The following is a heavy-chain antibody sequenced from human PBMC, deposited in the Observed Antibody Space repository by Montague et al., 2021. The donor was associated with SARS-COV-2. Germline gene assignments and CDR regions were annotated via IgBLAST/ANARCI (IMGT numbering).Heavy chain of an antibody. Sequence: LSLTCTVSGGSISSGGYYWSWIRQHPGKGLEWIGYIYYSGSTYYNPSLKSRVTISVDTSKNQFSLKLSSVTAADTAVYYCARGVDWLSHYYYYGMDVWGQGTTVTVSS. CDR3: ARGVDWLSHYYYYGMDV. J-gene: IGHJ6*02. CDR2: IYYSGST. V-gene: IGHV4-31*03. CDR1: GGSISSGGYY. D-gene: IGHD3-9*01.